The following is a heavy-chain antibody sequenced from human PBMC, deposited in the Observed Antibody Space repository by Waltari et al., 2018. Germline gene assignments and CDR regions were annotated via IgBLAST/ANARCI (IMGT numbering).Heavy chain of an antibody. CDR2: IYYSGST. CDR1: GGSISSHY. J-gene: IGHJ4*02. V-gene: IGHV4-59*11. CDR3: ARDKEGFDY. Sequence: QVQLQESGPGLVKPSETLSLTCTVSGGSISSHYWSWIRQPPGKGLEWIGYIYYSGSTNYNPSLKSRVTISVDTSKNQCSLKLSSVTAADTAVYYCARDKEGFDYWGQGTLVTVSS.